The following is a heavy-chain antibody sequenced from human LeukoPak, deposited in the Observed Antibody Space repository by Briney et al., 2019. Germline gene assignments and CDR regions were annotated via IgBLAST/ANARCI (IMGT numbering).Heavy chain of an antibody. CDR3: ARGGANFWSGYFDS. J-gene: IGHJ4*02. V-gene: IGHV4-59*08. Sequence: SETLSLTCTVSGGSISSYYWSWIRQPPGKGLEWIGYIYYSGSTNYNPSLKNRVAISLDTSKNPFSLRLSTVTATDTAVYYCARGGANFWSGYFDSWGQGTPVIVSS. CDR1: GGSISSYY. CDR2: IYYSGST. D-gene: IGHD3-3*01.